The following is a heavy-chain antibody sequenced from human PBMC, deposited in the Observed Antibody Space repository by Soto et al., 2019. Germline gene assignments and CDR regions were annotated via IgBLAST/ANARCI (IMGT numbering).Heavy chain of an antibody. CDR3: ARGSIAVAGSH. V-gene: IGHV3-48*02. J-gene: IGHJ4*02. CDR1: GFTFSSYS. D-gene: IGHD6-19*01. CDR2: ISSSSSTI. Sequence: GGSLRLSCAASGFTFSSYSMNWVRQAPGKWLEWVSYISSSSSTIYYADSVKGRFTISRDNAKNSLYLQMNSLGDEDTAVYYCARGSIAVAGSHWGQGXLVTVYS.